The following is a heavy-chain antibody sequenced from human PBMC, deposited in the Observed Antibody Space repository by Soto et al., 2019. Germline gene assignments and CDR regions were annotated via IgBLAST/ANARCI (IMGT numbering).Heavy chain of an antibody. D-gene: IGHD1-26*01. V-gene: IGHV4-34*01. J-gene: IGHJ4*02. CDR3: ARVSADRYSGSGLVDY. CDR1: GGSFSGYS. CDR2: INHSGSA. Sequence: TSETLSLTCAVYGGSFSGYSWNWIRQPPGKGLEWIGEINHSGSANYNPSLKSRVTISVDTSKNQFSLKLTSVTAADTAVYYCARVSADRYSGSGLVDYWGQGTLVTVSS.